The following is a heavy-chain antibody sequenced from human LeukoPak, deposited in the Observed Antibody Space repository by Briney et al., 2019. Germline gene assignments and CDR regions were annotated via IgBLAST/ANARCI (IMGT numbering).Heavy chain of an antibody. CDR1: GDSVSSYY. CDR3: VRDRQPGPGHFYYGMDV. Sequence: PSETLSLTCTVSGDSVSSYYWSWIRQPARKGLEWIGRIYVSGSLNYNPSLKSRVTMSIDTSKNQFSLRLSSVTAADTAVYYCVRDRQPGPGHFYYGMDVWGQGTTVTVSS. D-gene: IGHD3-10*01. V-gene: IGHV4-4*07. J-gene: IGHJ6*02. CDR2: IYVSGSL.